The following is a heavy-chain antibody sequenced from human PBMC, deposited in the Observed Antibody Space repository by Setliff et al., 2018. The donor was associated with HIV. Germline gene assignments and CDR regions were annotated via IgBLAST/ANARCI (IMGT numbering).Heavy chain of an antibody. V-gene: IGHV3-30*18. CDR2: ISYDRSNE. J-gene: IGHJ6*03. CDR1: GFTFSSYG. D-gene: IGHD4-17*01. Sequence: GGSLRLSCAASGFTFSSYGMHWVRQAPGKGLEWVAVISYDRSNEYYADSVKGRFTISRDNSKNTLYLQMNSLRAEDTAVYYCAKTTTAYYYYYMDVWGKGTTVTVS. CDR3: AKTTTAYYYYYMDV.